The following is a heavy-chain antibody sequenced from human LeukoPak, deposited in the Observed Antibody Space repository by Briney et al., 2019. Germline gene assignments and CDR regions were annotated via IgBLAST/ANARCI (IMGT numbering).Heavy chain of an antibody. J-gene: IGHJ4*02. CDR1: GYTLTGYY. CDR3: ARGWARGGWSGPDY. D-gene: IGHD2-15*01. CDR2: INPNSGGT. V-gene: IGHV1-2*02. Sequence: GASVKVSCKASGYTLTGYYMHWVRQAPGQGLEWMGWINPNSGGTNYAQKFQGGVTMTRDTSISTAYMELSRLRSDDTAVYYCARGWARGGWSGPDYWGQGTLVTVSS.